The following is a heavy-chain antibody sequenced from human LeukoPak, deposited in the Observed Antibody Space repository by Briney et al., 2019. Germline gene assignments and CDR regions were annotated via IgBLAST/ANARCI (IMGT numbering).Heavy chain of an antibody. V-gene: IGHV3-23*01. Sequence: GGSLRLSCAASGFTFSSYSMNWVRQAPGKGLEWVSAISGSGGSTYYADSVKGRFTISRDNSKNTLYLQMNSLRAEDTAVYYCAKGTGSLFLYCFDYWGQGTLVTVSS. J-gene: IGHJ4*02. D-gene: IGHD2-21*01. CDR2: ISGSGGST. CDR3: AKGTGSLFLYCFDY. CDR1: GFTFSSYS.